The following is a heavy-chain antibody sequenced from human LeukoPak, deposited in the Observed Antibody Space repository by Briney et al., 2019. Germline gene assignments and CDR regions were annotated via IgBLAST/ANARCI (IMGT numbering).Heavy chain of an antibody. J-gene: IGHJ4*02. CDR2: MNPNSGNT. V-gene: IGHV1-8*01. CDR1: GYTFTRYD. Sequence: ASVKVSCKASGYTFTRYDINWGGEATGQGLEWMGWMNPNSGNTGYAQKFQGRVTMTRNTSISTAYMELSSLRSEDTAVYYCARGGDILTGYSDYWGQGTLVTVSS. CDR3: ARGGDILTGYSDY. D-gene: IGHD3-9*01.